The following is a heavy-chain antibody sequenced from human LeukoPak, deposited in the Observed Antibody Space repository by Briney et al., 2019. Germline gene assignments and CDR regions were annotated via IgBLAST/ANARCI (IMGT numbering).Heavy chain of an antibody. Sequence: SETLSLTCTVSGGSISSGDYYWSWIRQPPGKGLEWIGEINHSGSTNYNPSLKSRVTISVDTSKNQFSLKLSSVTAADTAVYYCAREAGGCSSTSCYDYYYYYYYYMDVWGKGTTVTVSS. CDR1: GGSISSGDYY. J-gene: IGHJ6*03. CDR2: INHSGST. D-gene: IGHD2-2*01. CDR3: AREAGGCSSTSCYDYYYYYYYYMDV. V-gene: IGHV4-39*07.